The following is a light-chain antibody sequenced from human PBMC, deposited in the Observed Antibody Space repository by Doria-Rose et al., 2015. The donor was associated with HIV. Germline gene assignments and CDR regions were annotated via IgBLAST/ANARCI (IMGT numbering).Light chain of an antibody. J-gene: IGKJ3*01. Sequence: EIVMTQSPESLGMSLGERATLNCKSNQSLLYTSKNYLAWYQQEPGQPPKLLIYWASTRQSGVPARFSGSGSGTDLTLTISSLEAEDVAVYYCQQYYDTPSFGPGTTVDIK. CDR1: QSLLYTSKNY. CDR3: QQYYDTPS. V-gene: IGKV4-1*01. CDR2: WAS.